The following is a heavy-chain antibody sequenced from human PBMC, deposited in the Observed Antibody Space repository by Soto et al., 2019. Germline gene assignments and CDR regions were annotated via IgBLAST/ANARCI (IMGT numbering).Heavy chain of an antibody. V-gene: IGHV3-30*18. D-gene: IGHD6-19*01. CDR2: ISYDGSNK. CDR3: AKARDTYSSGWYASFDY. Sequence: QLQLVESGGGVVQHGRSLRLSCAASGFTVSSYGMHWVRQAPGKGLEWVAVISYDGSNKYYADSVKGRFTISRDNSKNTLYLQMNSLRAEDTAVYYCAKARDTYSSGWYASFDYWGQGTLVTVSS. CDR1: GFTVSSYG. J-gene: IGHJ4*02.